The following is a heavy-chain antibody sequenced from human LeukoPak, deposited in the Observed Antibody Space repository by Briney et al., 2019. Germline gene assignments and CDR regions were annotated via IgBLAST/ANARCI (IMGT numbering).Heavy chain of an antibody. CDR2: IKQDGSEK. CDR1: GFTFSSYS. J-gene: IGHJ4*02. CDR3: ARDQKFYGSGSYYNID. V-gene: IGHV3-7*01. D-gene: IGHD3-10*01. Sequence: GGSLRLSCAASGFTFSSYSMNWVRQAPGKGLEWVANIKQDGSEKYYVDSVKGRFTISRDNAKNSLYLQMNSLRAEDTAVYYCARDQKFYGSGSYYNIDWGQGTLVTVSS.